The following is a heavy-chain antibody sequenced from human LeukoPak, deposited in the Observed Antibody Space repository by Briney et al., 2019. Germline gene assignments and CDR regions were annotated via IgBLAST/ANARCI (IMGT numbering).Heavy chain of an antibody. J-gene: IGHJ4*02. V-gene: IGHV3-33*08. CDR1: GFIFSNYA. Sequence: GASLRLSCAASGFIFSNYAMSWVRQAPGKGLEWVAVIWYDGSNKYYADSVKGRFTISRDNSKNTLYLQMNSLRAEDTAVYYCARDTSGYSGYDSGFDYWGQGTLVTVSS. CDR2: IWYDGSNK. CDR3: ARDTSGYSGYDSGFDY. D-gene: IGHD5-12*01.